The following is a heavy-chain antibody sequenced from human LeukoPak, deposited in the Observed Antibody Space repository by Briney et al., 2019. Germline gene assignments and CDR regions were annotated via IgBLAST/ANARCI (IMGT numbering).Heavy chain of an antibody. CDR2: IIPILGIA. V-gene: IGHV1-69*04. CDR3: ARVLEYQLLSPYYYGMDV. Sequence: GASVKVSCKASGGTFSSYAISWVRQAPGQGLEWMGRIIPILGIANYAQKFQGRVTITADKSTSTAYMELSSLRSEDTAVYYCARVLEYQLLSPYYYGMDVWGQGTTVTVSS. CDR1: GGTFSSYA. J-gene: IGHJ6*02. D-gene: IGHD2-2*01.